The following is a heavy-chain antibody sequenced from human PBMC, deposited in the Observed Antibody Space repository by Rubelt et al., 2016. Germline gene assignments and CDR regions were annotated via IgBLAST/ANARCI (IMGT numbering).Heavy chain of an antibody. V-gene: IGHV3-30*04. Sequence: LSCAASGFTFSSYAMHWVRQAPGKGLEWVAVISYDGSNKYYADSVKGRFTISRDNSKNTLYLQMNSLRAEDTAVYYCARDLYAIPEYYFDYWGQGTLVTVSS. CDR3: ARDLYAIPEYYFDY. J-gene: IGHJ4*02. D-gene: IGHD2-8*01. CDR1: GFTFSSYA. CDR2: ISYDGSNK.